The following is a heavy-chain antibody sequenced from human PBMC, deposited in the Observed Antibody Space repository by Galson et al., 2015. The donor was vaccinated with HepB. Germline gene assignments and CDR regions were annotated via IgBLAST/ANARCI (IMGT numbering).Heavy chain of an antibody. CDR3: ARDLLYYYDSSGYSPLRY. CDR2: ISSSSSYI. CDR1: GFTFSSYS. D-gene: IGHD3-22*01. J-gene: IGHJ4*02. V-gene: IGHV3-21*01. Sequence: SLRLSCAASGFTFSSYSMNWVRQAPGKGLEWVSSISSSSSYIYYADSVKGRFTISRDNAKNSLYLQMNSLRAEDTAVYYCARDLLYYYDSSGYSPLRYWGQGTLVTVSS.